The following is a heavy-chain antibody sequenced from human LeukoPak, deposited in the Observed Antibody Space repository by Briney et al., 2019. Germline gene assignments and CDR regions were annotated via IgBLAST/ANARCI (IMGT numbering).Heavy chain of an antibody. CDR2: IYTRGST. J-gene: IGHJ6*02. Sequence: SETLSLTCTVSGGSISSYYWSWIRQPAGKGLEWIGRIYTRGSTNYNPSLKSRVTMSVDTSKNQFSLKLSSVTAADTAVYYCARGLWFGELSDYYGMDVWGQGTTVTVSS. D-gene: IGHD3-10*01. CDR3: ARGLWFGELSDYYGMDV. V-gene: IGHV4-4*07. CDR1: GGSISSYY.